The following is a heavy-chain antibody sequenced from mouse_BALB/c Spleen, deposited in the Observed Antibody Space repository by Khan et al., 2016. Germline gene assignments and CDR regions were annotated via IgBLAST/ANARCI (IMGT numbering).Heavy chain of an antibody. V-gene: IGHV4-1*02. Sequence: EVKLLESGGGLVQPGGSLKLSCAASGFDFSRYWMSWVRQAPGKGLEWIGEINPDSSTINYTPSLKDKFIISRDNAKNTPYLQMSKVRTEDTAVYYCARRVSDSWFAYWGQGTLVTVSA. CDR3: ARRVSDSWFAY. D-gene: IGHD2-13*01. CDR1: GFDFSRYW. J-gene: IGHJ3*01. CDR2: INPDSSTI.